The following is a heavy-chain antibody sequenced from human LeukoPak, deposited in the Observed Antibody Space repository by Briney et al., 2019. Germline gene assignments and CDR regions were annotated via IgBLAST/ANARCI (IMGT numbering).Heavy chain of an antibody. CDR2: IYYSGNT. CDR1: GGSISHNY. V-gene: IGHV4-59*08. D-gene: IGHD2-2*01. J-gene: IGHJ4*02. Sequence: SETLSLTCDVSGGSISHNYWNWIRQPPGKALEWIGYIYYSGNTNYNPSLQSRVTISVDTSKNQFSLKLSSVTAADTAVYYCAAYYGYCSSTSCKNFDYWGQGTLVTVSS. CDR3: AAYYGYCSSTSCKNFDY.